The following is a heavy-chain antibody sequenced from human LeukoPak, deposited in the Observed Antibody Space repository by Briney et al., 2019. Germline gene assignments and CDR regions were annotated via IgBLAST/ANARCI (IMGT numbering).Heavy chain of an antibody. V-gene: IGHV3-30*02. CDR2: IRHDGNKK. Sequence: PGGSLRLSCGASGFTFSDYGMLWVRQAPGKGLDWVAFIRHDGNKKLYADSVKGRFTISRDNSKNSLYLQMNSLRAEDTAVYYCARDLLVGGSGYHYWGQGTLVTVSS. J-gene: IGHJ4*02. D-gene: IGHD3-22*01. CDR3: ARDLLVGGSGYHY. CDR1: GFTFSDYG.